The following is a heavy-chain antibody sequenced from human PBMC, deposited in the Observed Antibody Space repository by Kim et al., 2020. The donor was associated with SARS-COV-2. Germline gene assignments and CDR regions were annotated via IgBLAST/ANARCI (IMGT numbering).Heavy chain of an antibody. CDR3: ARDGYSSGWYDRYFQH. J-gene: IGHJ1*01. Sequence: SVKGRFTISRDNAKNSLYLQMNSLRAEDTAVYYCARDGYSSGWYDRYFQHWGQGTLVTVSS. V-gene: IGHV3-11*06. D-gene: IGHD6-19*01.